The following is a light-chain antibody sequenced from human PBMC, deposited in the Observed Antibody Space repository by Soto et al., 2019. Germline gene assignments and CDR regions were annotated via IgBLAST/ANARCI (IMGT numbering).Light chain of an antibody. CDR3: KQYKSYSPWT. CDR1: QTISNW. J-gene: IGKJ1*01. CDR2: DVS. Sequence: DIQMTQSPSTLSASVGDRVTITCRASQTISNWLAWYQQKPGMAPKLLIYDVSNLESGVPSRFSGSGSGTEFPLTISSLQPDDFATYYCKQYKSYSPWTFGQGTKVEVK. V-gene: IGKV1-5*01.